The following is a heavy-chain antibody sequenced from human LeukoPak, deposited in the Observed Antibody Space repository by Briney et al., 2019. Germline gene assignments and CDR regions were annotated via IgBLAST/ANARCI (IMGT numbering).Heavy chain of an antibody. CDR1: GFTFSSYA. D-gene: IGHD2-15*01. CDR2: ISYDGSNK. Sequence: GGSLRLSCAASGFTFSSYAMYWVRQAPGKGLEWVAVISYDGSNKYYADSVKGRFTISRDNSKNTLYLQMNSLRAEDTAVYYCARDLQAGIRGGGGDWGQGTLVTVSS. V-gene: IGHV3-30*04. J-gene: IGHJ4*02. CDR3: ARDLQAGIRGGGGD.